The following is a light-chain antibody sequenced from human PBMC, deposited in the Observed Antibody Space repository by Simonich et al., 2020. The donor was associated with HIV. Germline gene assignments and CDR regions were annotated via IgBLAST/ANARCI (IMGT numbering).Light chain of an antibody. CDR1: QSVSSSY. Sequence: EIVLTQSPGTLSLSPGERATLSCRASQSVSSSYLAWYQQKPGQAPRLLIYGAFTRATGVPARFSGSGSGTEFTLTISSMQSEDFAVYYCQQYNNWPHYTFGQGTKLEIK. V-gene: IGKV3-15*01. CDR3: QQYNNWPHYT. CDR2: GAF. J-gene: IGKJ2*01.